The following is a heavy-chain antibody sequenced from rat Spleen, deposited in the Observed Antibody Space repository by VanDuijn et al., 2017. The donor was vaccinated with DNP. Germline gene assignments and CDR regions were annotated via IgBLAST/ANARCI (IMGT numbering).Heavy chain of an antibody. D-gene: IGHD1-11*01. J-gene: IGHJ2*01. CDR1: GFTFSDYY. CDR2: VSYDGGST. CDR3: ARPATYYFDY. V-gene: IGHV5-20*01. Sequence: EVQLVESGGGLVQPGGSLKLSCAASGFTFSDYYMAWVRQAPTKGLEWVASVSYDGGSTYYRDSVKGRFTISRDNAKNTQYLQMDSLRSEDTATYYCARPATYYFDYWGQGVMVTVSS.